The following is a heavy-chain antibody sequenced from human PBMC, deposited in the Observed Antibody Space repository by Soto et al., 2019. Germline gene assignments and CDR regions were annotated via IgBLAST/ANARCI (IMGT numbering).Heavy chain of an antibody. V-gene: IGHV3-7*01. D-gene: IGHD1-7*01. Sequence: PGGSLRLSCAASGFTFSNYWMYWVRQAPGRGLEWVANIKQDGNEKYYVDSVKGRFTVSRDNAENSLFLQMNSLRVEDTAVYYCAREAATTGSTLVRGWFDPWGQGTLVTVSS. CDR2: IKQDGNEK. CDR3: AREAATTGSTLVRGWFDP. CDR1: GFTFSNYW. J-gene: IGHJ5*02.